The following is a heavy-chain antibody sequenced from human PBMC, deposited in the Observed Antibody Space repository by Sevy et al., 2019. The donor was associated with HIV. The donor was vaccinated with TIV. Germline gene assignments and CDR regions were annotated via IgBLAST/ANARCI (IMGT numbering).Heavy chain of an antibody. Sequence: GGSLRLSCAASGFTFSSYAMHWVRQAPGKGLEWVAVISYDGSNKYYADSVKGRVTISRDNSKNTLYLQMNSLRAEDTAVYYCARDPQAVAGPFDYWGQGTLVTVSS. CDR2: ISYDGSNK. CDR3: ARDPQAVAGPFDY. J-gene: IGHJ4*02. V-gene: IGHV3-30*04. CDR1: GFTFSSYA. D-gene: IGHD6-19*01.